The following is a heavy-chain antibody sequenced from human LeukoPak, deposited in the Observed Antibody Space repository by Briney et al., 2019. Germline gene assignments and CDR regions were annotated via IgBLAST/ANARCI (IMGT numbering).Heavy chain of an antibody. CDR3: ARELKYSYGASDP. J-gene: IGHJ5*02. D-gene: IGHD5-18*01. V-gene: IGHV1-3*01. Sequence: KFQGRVTITRDTSASTAYMEPSSLRSEDTAVYYCARELKYSYGASDPWGQGTLVTVSS.